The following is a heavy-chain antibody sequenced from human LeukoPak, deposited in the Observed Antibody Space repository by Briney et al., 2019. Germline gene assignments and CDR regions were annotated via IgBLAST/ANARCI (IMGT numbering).Heavy chain of an antibody. CDR2: INAYNGNT. J-gene: IGHJ6*02. D-gene: IGHD3-10*01. CDR3: AHQLYYGSGGGMDV. V-gene: IGHV1-18*01. CDR1: GYTFTSYG. Sequence: ASVKVSCKASGYTFTSYGISWVRQAPGQGLEWMGWINAYNGNTNYAQKCQGRVTMTTDTSTSTAYMELRSLRSDDTAVYYCAHQLYYGSGGGMDVSGQGTTVTVSS.